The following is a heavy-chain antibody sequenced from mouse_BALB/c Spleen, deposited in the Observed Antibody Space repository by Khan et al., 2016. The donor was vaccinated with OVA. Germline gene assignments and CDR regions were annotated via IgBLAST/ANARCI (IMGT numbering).Heavy chain of an antibody. D-gene: IGHD2-14*01. V-gene: IGHV2-6-7*01. Sequence: QVQLKESGPGLVTPSQNLSITCTASGFSLTGYGVNWVRQPPGKGLEWLGMIWGDGSKDNSSAHISRLSTIKDDSTTQAFLNMNSLQTDDTARYYCARYAAMDYWGQGTSVTVSS. CDR2: IWGDGSK. CDR3: ARYAAMDY. CDR1: GFSLTGYG. J-gene: IGHJ4*01.